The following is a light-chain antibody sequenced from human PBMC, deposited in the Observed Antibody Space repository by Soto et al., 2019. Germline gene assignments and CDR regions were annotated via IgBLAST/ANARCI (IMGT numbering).Light chain of an antibody. J-gene: IGLJ1*01. V-gene: IGLV2-14*01. CDR3: SSYSRSSTPYV. CDR1: SSDVGGYNY. CDR2: EVT. Sequence: QSALTQPASVSGSPGQSITISCTGTSSDVGGYNYVSWYQQHPGKAPKLMIYEVTNRPSGVSNRFSGSKSANTASLTISGLQAEDEADYYCSSYSRSSTPYVFGTGTKVTVL.